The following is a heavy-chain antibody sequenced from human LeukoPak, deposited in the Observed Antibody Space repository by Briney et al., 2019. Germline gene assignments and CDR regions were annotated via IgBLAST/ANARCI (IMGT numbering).Heavy chain of an antibody. CDR3: ARPAKRPYSSSSGDLWFDP. CDR2: INPNSGGT. Sequence: ASVKVSCKTSGYTFTGYYLHWVRQAPGQGLEWMGWINPNSGGTNYAQKFQGRVTMTRDTSISTAYMELSRLRSDDTAVYYRARPAKRPYSSSSGDLWFDPWGQGTLVTVSS. CDR1: GYTFTGYY. J-gene: IGHJ5*02. D-gene: IGHD6-13*01. V-gene: IGHV1-2*02.